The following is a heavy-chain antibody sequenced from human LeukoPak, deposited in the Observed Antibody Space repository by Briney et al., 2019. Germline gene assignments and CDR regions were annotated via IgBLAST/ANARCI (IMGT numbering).Heavy chain of an antibody. CDR1: GFTFSSYG. CDR3: ARVMGDFWSGYDAFDI. D-gene: IGHD3-3*01. CDR2: ISYDGSNK. J-gene: IGHJ3*02. Sequence: PGRSLRLSCAASGFTFSSYGMHWVRQAPGKGLEWVAVISYDGSNKYYADSVKGRFTISRDNSKNTPYLQMNSLRAEDTAVYYCARVMGDFWSGYDAFDIWGQGTMVTVSS. V-gene: IGHV3-30*03.